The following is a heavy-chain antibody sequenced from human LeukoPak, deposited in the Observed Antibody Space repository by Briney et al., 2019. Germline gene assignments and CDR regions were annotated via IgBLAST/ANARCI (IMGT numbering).Heavy chain of an antibody. CDR1: GFTVSSNY. CDR2: IYSGGST. CDR3: ARVGVLSDYGDKWV. V-gene: IGHV3-66*01. J-gene: IGHJ1*01. D-gene: IGHD4-17*01. Sequence: GGSLRLSCAASGFTVSSNYMSWVRQAPGKGLEWVSIIYSGGSTYYADSVKGRFTISRDNSKNTLYLQMNSLRAEDTAVYYCARVGVLSDYGDKWVWGQGTLVTVSS.